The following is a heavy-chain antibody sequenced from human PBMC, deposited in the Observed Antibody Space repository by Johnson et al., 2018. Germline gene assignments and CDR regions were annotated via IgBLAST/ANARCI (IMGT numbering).Heavy chain of an antibody. D-gene: IGHD6-13*01. Sequence: QVQLVESGGGVVQPGRSLRLSCAASGFTFSAYGIHWVRQAPGKGLEWVAVISYDGSTKSFADSVSGRFPISRDNSKNTLYLQMNSLRAKDTALYYCPEDWEIAAVGHGGYFHHWSQGTLVTVSS. J-gene: IGHJ1*01. CDR1: GFTFSAYG. V-gene: IGHV3-30*18. CDR3: PEDWEIAAVGHGGYFHH. CDR2: ISYDGSTK.